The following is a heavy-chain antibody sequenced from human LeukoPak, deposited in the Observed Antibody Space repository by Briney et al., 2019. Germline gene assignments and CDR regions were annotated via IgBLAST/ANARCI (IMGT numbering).Heavy chain of an antibody. J-gene: IGHJ4*02. D-gene: IGHD2-2*01. Sequence: SETLSLTCTVSGGSISSYYWSWIRQPPGKGLEWIGYIYYSGSTNYNPSLKSRVTILVDTSKNQFSLKLSSVTAADTAVYYCARTIVVVPAAILYFDYWGQGTLVTVSS. CDR3: ARTIVVVPAAILYFDY. CDR1: GGSISSYY. V-gene: IGHV4-59*01. CDR2: IYYSGST.